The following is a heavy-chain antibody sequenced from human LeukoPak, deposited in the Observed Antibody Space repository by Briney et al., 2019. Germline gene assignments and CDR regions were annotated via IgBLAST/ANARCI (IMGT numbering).Heavy chain of an antibody. Sequence: SETLSLTCTVSGGSISSGGYYWSWIRQPPGKGLEWIGYIYHSGSTYYNPSLKSRVTISVDRSKNQFSLKLSSVTAADTAVYYCARVVRVLLWFGELSGYYYYMDVWGKGTTVTVSS. CDR2: IYHSGST. V-gene: IGHV4-30-2*01. CDR1: GGSISSGGYY. CDR3: ARVVRVLLWFGELSGYYYYMDV. D-gene: IGHD3-10*01. J-gene: IGHJ6*03.